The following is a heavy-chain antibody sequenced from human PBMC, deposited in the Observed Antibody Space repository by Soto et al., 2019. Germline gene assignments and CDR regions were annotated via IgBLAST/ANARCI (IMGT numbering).Heavy chain of an antibody. CDR1: GFTFSSYA. J-gene: IGHJ6*02. V-gene: IGHV3-33*01. CDR3: ARDWRYSGSYYYYYGMDV. CDR2: IWYDGSNK. D-gene: IGHD1-26*01. Sequence: PGGSLRLSCAASGFTFSSYAMHWVRQAPGKGLEWVTVIWYDGSNKYYADSVKGRFTISRDNSKNTLYLQMNSLRAEDTAVYYCARDWRYSGSYYYYYGMDVWGQGTTVTVSS.